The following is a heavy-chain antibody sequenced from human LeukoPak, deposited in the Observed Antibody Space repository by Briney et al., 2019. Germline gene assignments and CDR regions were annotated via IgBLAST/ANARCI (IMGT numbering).Heavy chain of an antibody. J-gene: IGHJ4*02. CDR2: IKQDGSEK. Sequence: GGSLRLSCAASGFTFSTYWMSWVRQAPGKGLEWVANIKQDGSEKYFVDSVKGRFTISRDNAKNSLYLQMNSLRAEDTAVYYCARDSPTVVSRDWGQGALVTVSS. CDR1: GFTFSTYW. V-gene: IGHV3-7*01. CDR3: ARDSPTVVSRD. D-gene: IGHD4-23*01.